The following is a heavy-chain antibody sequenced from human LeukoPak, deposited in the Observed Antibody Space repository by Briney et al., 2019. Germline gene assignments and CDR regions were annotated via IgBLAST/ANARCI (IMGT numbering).Heavy chain of an antibody. J-gene: IGHJ2*01. Sequence: GGSLRLSCAASGFTFDDYAMHWVRQAPGKGLEWVSGISWNSGSIGYADSVKGRFTISRDNAKNSLYLQMNSLRAEDTALYYCAKDPPPLSAARRDYWYFDLWGRGTLVTVSS. CDR1: GFTFDDYA. CDR2: ISWNSGSI. V-gene: IGHV3-9*01. D-gene: IGHD6-6*01. CDR3: AKDPPPLSAARRDYWYFDL.